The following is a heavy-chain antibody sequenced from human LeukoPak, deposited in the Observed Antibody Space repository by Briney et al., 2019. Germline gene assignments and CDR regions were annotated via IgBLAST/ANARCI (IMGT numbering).Heavy chain of an antibody. CDR2: VSGDGGRT. J-gene: IGHJ4*02. V-gene: IGHV3-43*02. D-gene: IGHD3-10*01. CDR1: GFSFDGFI. CDR3: AKESPFGSGSSADY. Sequence: GGSLRLSCAASGFSFDGFIMHWVRQAPGKGLEWVSRVSGDGGRTYYADFVKGRFTISRDNSKNSLYLAMTSLRSEDTAFYYCAKESPFGSGSSADYWGQGTLVTVSS.